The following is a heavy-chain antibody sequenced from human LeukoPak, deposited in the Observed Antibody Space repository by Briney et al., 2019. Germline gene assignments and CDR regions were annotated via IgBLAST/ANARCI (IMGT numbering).Heavy chain of an antibody. D-gene: IGHD3-22*01. CDR3: ARDSQIPITMIYWFDP. CDR2: IKQDGSEK. V-gene: IGHV3-7*01. CDR1: GFTFSSYW. Sequence: PGGSLRLSCAASGFTFSSYWMSWVRQAPGKGLEWVANIKQDGSEKYYVDSVKGRFTISRDNAKNSLYLQMNSLRAEDTAVYYCARDSQIPITMIYWFDPWGQGTLVTVSS. J-gene: IGHJ5*02.